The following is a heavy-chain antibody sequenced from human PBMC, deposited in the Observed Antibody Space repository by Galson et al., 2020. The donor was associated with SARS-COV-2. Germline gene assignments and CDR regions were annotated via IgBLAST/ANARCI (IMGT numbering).Heavy chain of an antibody. J-gene: IGHJ4*02. CDR2: IYYSGST. CDR1: GGSINTGTYY. V-gene: IGHV4-39*01. CDR3: ARPAERPTDSVGGYLDY. D-gene: IGHD3-16*01. Sequence: SEPLCLTCTVSGGSINTGTYYWGWIRQPPGKGLEWIGSIYYSGSTYYNPSLKSRVTISVDTSKNQFSLKLSSVTAADTAVYYCARPAERPTDSVGGYLDYWGQGTLVAVSS.